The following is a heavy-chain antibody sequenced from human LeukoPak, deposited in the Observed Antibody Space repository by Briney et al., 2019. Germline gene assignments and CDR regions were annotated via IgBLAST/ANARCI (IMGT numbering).Heavy chain of an antibody. CDR2: IYTSGGT. CDR3: ARHSRGYSGYDTGYYFDY. J-gene: IGHJ4*02. D-gene: IGHD5-12*01. Sequence: SETLSLTCTVSGRSISSFYWSRLRQPPGEGLEWIASIYTSGGTNFNPSLKSRVTNSVDTSKNQFSLKLSSLPAADTAVYYCARHSRGYSGYDTGYYFDYWGQGTLVTVSS. CDR1: GRSISSFY. V-gene: IGHV4-4*09.